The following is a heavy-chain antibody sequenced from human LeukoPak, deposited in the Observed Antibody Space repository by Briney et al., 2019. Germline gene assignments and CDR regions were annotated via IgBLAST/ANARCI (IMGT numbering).Heavy chain of an antibody. CDR1: GSTFSSYA. Sequence: GGSLRLSCAASGSTFSSYAMSWVRQAPGKGLEWVSAISGSGGSTYYADSVKGRFTISRDNSKNTLYLQMNSLRAEDTAVYYCAKSMAVAGYFDYWGQGTLVTVSS. CDR2: ISGSGGST. J-gene: IGHJ4*02. D-gene: IGHD6-19*01. V-gene: IGHV3-23*01. CDR3: AKSMAVAGYFDY.